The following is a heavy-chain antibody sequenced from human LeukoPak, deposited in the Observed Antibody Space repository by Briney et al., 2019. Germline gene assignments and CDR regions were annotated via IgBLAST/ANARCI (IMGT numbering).Heavy chain of an antibody. CDR1: GFTFGSHA. Sequence: GSLRLSCEASGFTFGSHAMYWVRQAPGKGLEWVAGIFGSGGSPHYADSVKGRFTISRDNPRNTVYLRINSLRDDDTAVYYCGKTTVGYSSGQKPAWPVDFWGQGTLVTVSS. CDR2: IFGSGGSP. J-gene: IGHJ4*02. V-gene: IGHV3-23*01. D-gene: IGHD5-18*01. CDR3: GKTTVGYSSGQKPAWPVDF.